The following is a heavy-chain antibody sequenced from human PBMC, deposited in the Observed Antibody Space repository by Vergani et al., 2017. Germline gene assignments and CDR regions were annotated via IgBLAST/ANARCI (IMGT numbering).Heavy chain of an antibody. CDR2: IHTSGST. CDR3: ARVMITFGVVIVIDY. Sequence: QVQLQESGPGLVKPSQTLSLTCTVSGGSISSGSYYWSWIRQPAGKGLVWIGRIHTSGSTNYNPSLKSRVTISVDTSKNQFSLELSSVTAADPAVYYCARVMITFGVVIVIDYWGQGTLVTVSS. J-gene: IGHJ4*02. V-gene: IGHV4-61*02. D-gene: IGHD3-16*02. CDR1: GGSISSGSYY.